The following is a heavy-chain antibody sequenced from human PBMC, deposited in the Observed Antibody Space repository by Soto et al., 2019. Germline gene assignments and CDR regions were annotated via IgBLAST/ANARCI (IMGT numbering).Heavy chain of an antibody. CDR2: ISYDGSNK. CDR3: AGGGYCISTSCYLNWFDP. CDR1: GFTFSNYA. Sequence: QVQLVESGGGVVQPGRSLRLSCAASGFTFSNYAMHWVRQAPGKGLEWVALISYDGSNKYYADSVKGRFTISRDNSKNTLYLQMNSLRAEDMAVYYCAGGGYCISTSCYLNWFDPWGQGTLVTVSS. D-gene: IGHD2-2*01. J-gene: IGHJ5*02. V-gene: IGHV3-30-3*01.